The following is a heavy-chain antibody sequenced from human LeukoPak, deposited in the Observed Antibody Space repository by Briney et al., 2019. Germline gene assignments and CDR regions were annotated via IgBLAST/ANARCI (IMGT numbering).Heavy chain of an antibody. CDR3: ARGDDYKSTLFDY. CDR1: GGSISNYY. V-gene: IGHV4-59*01. Sequence: SGTLSLTCTVSGGSISNYYWSWIRQPPGKGLEWIGYIYYTGSTNYNPSLKSRVTISVDTSKNQFSLKLTSVTAADTAVYYCARGDDYKSTLFDYWGQGTLVTVSS. CDR2: IYYTGST. D-gene: IGHD5-12*01. J-gene: IGHJ4*02.